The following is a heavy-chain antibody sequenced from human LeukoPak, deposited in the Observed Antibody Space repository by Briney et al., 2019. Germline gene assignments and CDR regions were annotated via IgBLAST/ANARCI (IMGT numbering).Heavy chain of an antibody. CDR2: INSGGDDT. CDR3: ARRIGYSSGHAAVYYFDY. J-gene: IGHJ4*02. D-gene: IGHD6-19*01. Sequence: GGSLRLSCAASGFTFSTYWMHWVRQAPGKGLVWVSLINSGGDDTRYADSVKGRFTISRDNAKNTLYLQMNSLRAEDTAVYYCARRIGYSSGHAAVYYFDYWGQGTLVTVSS. V-gene: IGHV3-74*01. CDR1: GFTFSTYW.